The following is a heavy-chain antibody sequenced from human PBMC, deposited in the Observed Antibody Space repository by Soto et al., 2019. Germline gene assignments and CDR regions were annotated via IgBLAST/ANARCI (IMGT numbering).Heavy chain of an antibody. Sequence: QVQLQESGPGLVKPSQTLSLTCTVSGGSISSGGYYWSWIRQHPGKGLEWIGYIYYSGSTYYKPSLNSRVTISVDTSKNQFSLKLSSVTAADTAVYYCARDLFPQLWFHYWGQGTLVTVSS. CDR2: IYYSGST. J-gene: IGHJ4*02. V-gene: IGHV4-31*03. D-gene: IGHD5-18*01. CDR3: ARDLFPQLWFHY. CDR1: GGSISSGGYY.